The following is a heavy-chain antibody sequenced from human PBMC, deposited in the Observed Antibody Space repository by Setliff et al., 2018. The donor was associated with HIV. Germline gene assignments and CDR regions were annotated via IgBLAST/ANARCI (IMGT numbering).Heavy chain of an antibody. CDR2: IRTNARGGAT. V-gene: IGHV3-49*04. CDR3: AGDRYGDYGTFDY. CDR1: GFTFGDYA. Sequence: GGSLRLSCAASGFTFGDYAMSWVRQAPGKGLEWVGFIRTNARGGATEYAASVKGRFTISRDDSKNSLYLQMNSLKTEDTAVYYCAGDRYGDYGTFDYWGQGTLVTVSS. J-gene: IGHJ4*02. D-gene: IGHD4-17*01.